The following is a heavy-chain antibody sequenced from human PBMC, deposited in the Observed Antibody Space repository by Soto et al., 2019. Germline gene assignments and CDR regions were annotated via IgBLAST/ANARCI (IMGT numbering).Heavy chain of an antibody. Sequence: QVQLVESGGGVVQPGRSLRLSCAASGFTFSSYGMHWVRQAPGKGLEWVAVILYDGSNKYYADSVKGRFTISRDNSKNALYLQVDSVSPEDTAVYYCANDVFEAYWGQGTLVTVSS. CDR3: ANDVFEAY. D-gene: IGHD3-16*01. CDR1: GFTFSSYG. V-gene: IGHV3-30*18. J-gene: IGHJ4*02. CDR2: ILYDGSNK.